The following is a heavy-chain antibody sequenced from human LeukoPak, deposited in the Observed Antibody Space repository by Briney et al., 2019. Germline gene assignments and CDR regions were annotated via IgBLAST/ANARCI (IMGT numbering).Heavy chain of an antibody. Sequence: GESLKISCKGSGYSFTSYWIGWVRQMPGKGLEWMGIIYPGDSDTRYSPSFQGQVTISADKSISTAYLQWSSLKASDTAMYYCARQSIAAHPRLLWFDPWGQGTLVTVSS. D-gene: IGHD6-6*01. CDR1: GYSFTSYW. CDR3: ARQSIAAHPRLLWFDP. CDR2: IYPGDSDT. J-gene: IGHJ5*02. V-gene: IGHV5-51*01.